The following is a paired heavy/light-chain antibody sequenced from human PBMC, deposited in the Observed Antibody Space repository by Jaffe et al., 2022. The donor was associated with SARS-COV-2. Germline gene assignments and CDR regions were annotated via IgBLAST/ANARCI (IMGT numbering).Heavy chain of an antibody. V-gene: IGHV3-9*01. CDR3: AKGLTAVAGNFDY. CDR2: ISWKSGSI. Sequence: EVQLVESGGGLVQPGRSLRLSCAASGFTFDDYAMYWVRQVPGKGLEWVSGISWKSGSIGYADSVKGRFTISRDNARNSLYLQMNSLRTEDTALYYCAKGLTAVAGNFDYWGQGTLVTVSS. CDR1: GFTFDDYA. J-gene: IGHJ4*02. D-gene: IGHD6-19*01.
Light chain of an antibody. CDR1: SSDVGDYNY. Sequence: QSALTQPRSVSGSPGQSVTISCTGTSSDVGDYNYVSWYQQHPGKAPKLMIYDVTKRPSGVPDRFSGSKSGNTASLTISGLQADDEAVYYCCSYAGRYTFVFGTGTEVTVL. J-gene: IGLJ1*01. CDR3: CSYAGRYTFV. CDR2: DVT. V-gene: IGLV2-11*01.